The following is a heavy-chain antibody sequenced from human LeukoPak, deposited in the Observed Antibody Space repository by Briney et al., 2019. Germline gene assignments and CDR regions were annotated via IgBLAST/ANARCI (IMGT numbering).Heavy chain of an antibody. CDR1: GYTFTSYY. CDR2: INPSGGST. V-gene: IGHV1-46*01. D-gene: IGHD3-9*01. CDR3: ARGGAYYDILTGYYIFDTAKSNWFDP. Sequence: ASVKVSCKASGYTFTSYYMHWVRQAPGQGLEWMGLINPSGGSTSYAQKFQGRVTMTRDTSTSTVYMELSSLRSEDTAVYYCARGGAYYDILTGYYIFDTAKSNWFDPWGQGTLVTVSS. J-gene: IGHJ5*02.